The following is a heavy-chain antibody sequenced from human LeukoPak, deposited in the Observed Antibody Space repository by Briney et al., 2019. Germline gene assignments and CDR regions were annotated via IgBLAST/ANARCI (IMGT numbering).Heavy chain of an antibody. J-gene: IGHJ4*02. CDR3: ARDSGYDGYVGY. V-gene: IGHV1-18*01. Sequence: ASVKVSCKASGYTFTSYDISWVRQAPGQGLEWLGWISAYNSNKNDAQKLQCRVTMTTDTSTSTAYMELRSLRSDDTAVYYCARDSGYDGYVGYWGQGTLVTVSS. D-gene: IGHD5-12*01. CDR1: GYTFTSYD. CDR2: ISAYNSNK.